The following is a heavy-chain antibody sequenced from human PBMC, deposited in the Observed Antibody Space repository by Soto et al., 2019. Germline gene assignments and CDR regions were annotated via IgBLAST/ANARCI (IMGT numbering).Heavy chain of an antibody. V-gene: IGHV3-23*01. D-gene: IGHD2-15*01. CDR3: AKVDFDNWHIDP. J-gene: IGHJ2*01. CDR2: NSGSGATT. Sequence: EVQLLESGGGLVHPGGSLRLSCAASGLTFNDYAMSWVRQAPGKGLELVSANSGSGATTYYADSVKGRFTISRDNSRDTLYLEMNSLRAEDTAIYYPAKVDFDNWHIDPCGRGNLVTVSS. CDR1: GLTFNDYA.